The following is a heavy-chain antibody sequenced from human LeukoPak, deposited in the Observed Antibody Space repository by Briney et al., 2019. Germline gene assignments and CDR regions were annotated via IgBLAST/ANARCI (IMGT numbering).Heavy chain of an antibody. CDR1: GYTFTGYY. Sequence: GASVKVSCKASGYTFTGYYMHWVRQAPGHGLEWMGWINPNSGGTIYAQKFQGRVTMTRDTSISTAYMELSRLRSDDTAVYYCARDGDIVVVPAAMRVFDYWGQGTLVTVSS. J-gene: IGHJ4*02. CDR2: INPNSGGT. CDR3: ARDGDIVVVPAAMRVFDY. D-gene: IGHD2-2*01. V-gene: IGHV1-2*02.